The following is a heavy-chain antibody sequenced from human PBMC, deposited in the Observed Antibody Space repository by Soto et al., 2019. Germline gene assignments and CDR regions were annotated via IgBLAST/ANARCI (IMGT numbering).Heavy chain of an antibody. V-gene: IGHV1-24*01. J-gene: IGHJ4*02. Sequence: VASVKVSCKVSGYTLTELSMHWVRQAPGKGLEWMGGFDPEDGETIYAQKFQGRVTMTEDTSTDTAYMVLSSLRSVDMAVYYCAATNGGQDFDYWGQGTLVTVSS. CDR2: FDPEDGET. D-gene: IGHD3-16*01. CDR3: AATNGGQDFDY. CDR1: GYTLTELS.